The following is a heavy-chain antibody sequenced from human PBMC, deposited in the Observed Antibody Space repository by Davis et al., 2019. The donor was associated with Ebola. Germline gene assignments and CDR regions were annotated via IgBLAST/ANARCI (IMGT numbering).Heavy chain of an antibody. Sequence: GESLKISCAASGFTFSSYSMNWVRQAPGKGLEWVSSISSSSSYIYYADSVKGRFTISRDNAKNSLYLQMNSLRAEDTAVYYCARDSWGCGGDCYSAFDIWGQGTMVTVSS. CDR2: ISSSSSYI. CDR1: GFTFSSYS. D-gene: IGHD2-21*02. V-gene: IGHV3-21*01. CDR3: ARDSWGCGGDCYSAFDI. J-gene: IGHJ3*02.